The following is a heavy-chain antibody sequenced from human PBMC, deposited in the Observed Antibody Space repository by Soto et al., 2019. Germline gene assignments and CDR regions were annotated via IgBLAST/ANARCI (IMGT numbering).Heavy chain of an antibody. Sequence: HPGGSLRLSCAASGFTFSSYAMSWVRQAPGKGLEWVSAISGSGGSTYYADSVKGRFTISRDNSKNTLYLQMNSLRAEDTAVYYCATRRSYLVSGMDVWGQGTTVTVSS. CDR1: GFTFSSYA. CDR3: ATRRSYLVSGMDV. J-gene: IGHJ6*02. D-gene: IGHD6-6*01. V-gene: IGHV3-23*01. CDR2: ISGSGGST.